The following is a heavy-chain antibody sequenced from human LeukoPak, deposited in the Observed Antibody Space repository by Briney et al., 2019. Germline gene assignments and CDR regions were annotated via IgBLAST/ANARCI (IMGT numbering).Heavy chain of an antibody. J-gene: IGHJ4*02. V-gene: IGHV4-59*08. Sequence: TSETLSLTCTVSGGSISSYYWSWIRQPPGKGLEWIGYISYSGSTNYNPSLKSQVTISLDTSKNQFSLKMNSVTAADTAVYYCARAVASRWDYFDYWGQGTLVTVSS. CDR3: ARAVASRWDYFDY. D-gene: IGHD6-19*01. CDR2: ISYSGST. CDR1: GGSISSYY.